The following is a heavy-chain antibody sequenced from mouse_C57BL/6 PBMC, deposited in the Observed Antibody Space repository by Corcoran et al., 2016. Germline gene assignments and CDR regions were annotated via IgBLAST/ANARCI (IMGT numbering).Heavy chain of an antibody. CDR2: IYWDDDK. V-gene: IGHV8-12*01. CDR1: GFSLSTSGMG. D-gene: IGHD3-3*01. J-gene: IGHJ4*01. CDR3: ARRRAVLYAMDY. Sequence: QVTLKESGPGILQSSQTLSLTCSFSGFSLSTSGMGVSWIRQPSGKGLEWLAHIYWDDDKRYNPSLKSRLTISKDTSRNQVFLKITSVDTADTATYYCARRRAVLYAMDYWGQGTSVTVSS.